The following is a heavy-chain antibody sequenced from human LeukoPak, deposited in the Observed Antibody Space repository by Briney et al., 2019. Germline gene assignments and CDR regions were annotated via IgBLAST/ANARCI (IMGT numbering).Heavy chain of an antibody. Sequence: SETLSLTCTVSGGSISSSSYYWGWIRQPPGKGLEWIGSIYYSGSTYYNPSLKSRVTISVDTSKNQFSLKLSSVTAADTAVYYCARVGRTSEKYYYDSSGYYWGDYWGQGTLVTVSS. D-gene: IGHD3-22*01. CDR2: IYYSGST. V-gene: IGHV4-39*07. CDR1: GGSISSSSYY. J-gene: IGHJ4*02. CDR3: ARVGRTSEKYYYDSSGYYWGDY.